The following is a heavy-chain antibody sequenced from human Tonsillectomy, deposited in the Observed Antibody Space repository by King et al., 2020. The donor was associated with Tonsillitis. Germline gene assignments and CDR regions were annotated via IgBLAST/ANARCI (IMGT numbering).Heavy chain of an antibody. V-gene: IGHV3-33*05. CDR3: ASVRLGFYDVLTGYLGAFDM. Sequence: VQLVESGGGVVQPGRSLRLSCVASGFTFSNYGMHWVRQAPGKGLEWVAVISYDGSKKHYVDSVEGRFTISRDNSKNTLYMQMNSLRAEDTAVYFCASVRLGFYDVLTGYLGAFDMWGQGTMVTVSS. D-gene: IGHD3-9*01. CDR1: GFTFSNYG. J-gene: IGHJ3*02. CDR2: ISYDGSKK.